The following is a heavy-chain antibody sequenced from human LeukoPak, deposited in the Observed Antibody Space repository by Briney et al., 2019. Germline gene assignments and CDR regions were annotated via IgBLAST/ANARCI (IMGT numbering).Heavy chain of an antibody. CDR2: ISAYNGNT. J-gene: IGHJ4*02. D-gene: IGHD6-19*01. V-gene: IGHV1-18*01. CDR1: GYTFTSYG. CDR3: ARGAGIAVAGPLDY. Sequence: ASVKVSCKASGYTFTSYGISWVRQAPGQGLEWMGWISAYNGNTNYAQKLQGRVTMTTDTSPSTAYMELRSLRSDDTAVYYCARGAGIAVAGPLDYWGQGTLVTVSS.